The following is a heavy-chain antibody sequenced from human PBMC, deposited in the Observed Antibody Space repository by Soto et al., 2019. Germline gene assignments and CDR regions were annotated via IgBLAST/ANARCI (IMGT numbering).Heavy chain of an antibody. CDR1: GFPFNNYG. Sequence: GGSLRLSCVVYGFPFNNYGINWVRQAPGKGLEWVSTVSKSDYTYYSDLVKGRFTISRDNAKNTVSLQMNTLRAEDTAVYFCAREDSIIIPAVSDFWGQGTLVTVSS. V-gene: IGHV3-21*04. CDR3: AREDSIIIPAVSDF. D-gene: IGHD2-2*01. J-gene: IGHJ4*02. CDR2: VSKSDYT.